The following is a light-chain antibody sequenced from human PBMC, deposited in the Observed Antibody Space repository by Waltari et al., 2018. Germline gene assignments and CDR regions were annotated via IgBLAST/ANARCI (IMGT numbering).Light chain of an antibody. J-gene: IGLJ3*02. CDR2: RNN. Sequence: QSVLTQPPSASGTPGQTVNIACSGSSSNIGSNFVYWYQQLPGTAPKLLIYRNNPRPSGVPDRFSGSKSGTSASLAISVLRSEDEADYYCAAWDDSLYEVFGGGTKLTVL. V-gene: IGLV1-47*01. CDR3: AAWDDSLYEV. CDR1: SSNIGSNF.